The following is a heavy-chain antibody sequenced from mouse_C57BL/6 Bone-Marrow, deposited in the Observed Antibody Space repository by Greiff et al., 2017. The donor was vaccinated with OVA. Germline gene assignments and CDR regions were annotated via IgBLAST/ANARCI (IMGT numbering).Heavy chain of an antibody. J-gene: IGHJ2*01. CDR3: ARRGAGNYFDY. CDR1: GYTFTSYW. V-gene: IGHV1-61*01. CDR2: IYPSDSET. Sequence: QVQLQQPGAELVRPGSSVKLSCKASGYTFTSYWMDWVKQRPGQGLEWIGNIYPSDSETHYNQKFKDKATLTVDKSSSTAYMQLSSLTSEDSAVYYCARRGAGNYFDYWGQGTTLTVSS. D-gene: IGHD3-3*01.